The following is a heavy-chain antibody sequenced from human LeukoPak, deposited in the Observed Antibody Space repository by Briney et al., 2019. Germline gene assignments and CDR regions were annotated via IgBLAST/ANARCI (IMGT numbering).Heavy chain of an antibody. CDR1: GYTFTSYG. D-gene: IGHD3-16*02. J-gene: IGHJ4*02. CDR3: ARAPSYRPLDY. CDR2: ISAYNGNT. V-gene: IGHV1-18*01. Sequence: ASVKVSCKASGYTFTSYGISWVRQAPGQGLEWIGWISAYNGNTNYAQKLQGRVTLTTDTSTSTAYMELRSLRSDDTAVYYCARAPSYRPLDYWGQGTLVTVSS.